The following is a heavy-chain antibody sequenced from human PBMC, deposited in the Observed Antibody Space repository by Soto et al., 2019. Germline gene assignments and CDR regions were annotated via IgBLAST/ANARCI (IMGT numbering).Heavy chain of an antibody. CDR1: GGSISSYY. Sequence: PSETLSLTCTVSGGSISSYYWSWIRQPPGKGLEWIGYIYSSGSTNYNPSLKSRLTISVTTSKNQFSLKLNSVTAADTAVYYCARDRAKWKDYYYYGMDVWGQGTTVTVSS. CDR2: IYSSGST. CDR3: ARDRAKWKDYYYYGMDV. V-gene: IGHV4-4*08. D-gene: IGHD1-20*01. J-gene: IGHJ6*02.